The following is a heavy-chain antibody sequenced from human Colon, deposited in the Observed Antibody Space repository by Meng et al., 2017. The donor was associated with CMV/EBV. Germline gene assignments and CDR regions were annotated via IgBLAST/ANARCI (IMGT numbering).Heavy chain of an antibody. Sequence: GGSLRLSCEGSGFTFSSYAMSWVRQAPGKGLEWLGVIGGTGTITNYADSVKGRFAFSRDNLTNTLYLEMNNPRPDDTALYFCGKLGGWFRIDSWGQGTPVTSPQ. J-gene: IGHJ4*02. CDR2: IGGTGTIT. CDR3: GKLGGWFRIDS. CDR1: GFTFSSYA. D-gene: IGHD6-19*01. V-gene: IGHV3-23*01.